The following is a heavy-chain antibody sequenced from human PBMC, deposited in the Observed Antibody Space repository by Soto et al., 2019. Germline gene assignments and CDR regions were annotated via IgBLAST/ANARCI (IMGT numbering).Heavy chain of an antibody. CDR2: IYPGDSDT. J-gene: IGHJ5*02. CDR1: WYSFTNYW. V-gene: IGHV5-51*01. CDR3: ARQDSIANRRDWLDP. D-gene: IGHD6-6*01. Sequence: RGASLKISCKASWYSFTNYWIAWVRQLPGRGLEWMGIIYPGDSDTRYSPSFQGQVTISADRSINTAYLRWSGLTAPDTAIYYCARQDSIANRRDWLDPWGQGTPVTVSS.